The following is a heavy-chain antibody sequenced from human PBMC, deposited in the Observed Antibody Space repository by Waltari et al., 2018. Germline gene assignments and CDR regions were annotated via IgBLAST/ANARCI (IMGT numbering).Heavy chain of an antibody. CDR1: GFTFSSYW. CDR2: MKRDGSST. V-gene: IGHV3-74*01. J-gene: IGHJ4*02. CDR3: ARGGDSSSWYPGYFDY. Sequence: EVQLVESGGGLVQPGGSLRLSCAASGFTFSSYWMHWVRQGPGKGLVGVSGMKRDGSSTSYADSVKGRFTISRDNARNTLYLQMNSLRAEDTAVYYCARGGDSSSWYPGYFDYWGQGTLVTVSS. D-gene: IGHD6-13*01.